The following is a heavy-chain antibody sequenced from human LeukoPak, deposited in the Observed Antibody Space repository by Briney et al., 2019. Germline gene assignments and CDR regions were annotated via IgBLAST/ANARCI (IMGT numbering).Heavy chain of an antibody. Sequence: GESLKISWRGSGYSFTTYWIGWVRHMPGKGLEWMGIIYPGDSDTRYSPSLQGQVTMSADKSINTAYLQWSSLKASDTAMYYCARRQGCSSTSCPPDSWGQGTLVTVSS. CDR2: IYPGDSDT. J-gene: IGHJ4*02. V-gene: IGHV5-51*01. D-gene: IGHD2-2*01. CDR3: ARRQGCSSTSCPPDS. CDR1: GYSFTTYW.